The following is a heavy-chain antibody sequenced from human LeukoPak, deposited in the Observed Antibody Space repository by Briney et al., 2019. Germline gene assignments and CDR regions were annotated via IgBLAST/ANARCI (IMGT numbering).Heavy chain of an antibody. V-gene: IGHV3-11*01. D-gene: IGHD3/OR15-3a*01. CDR2: SSSSGSTI. CDR1: GFTLSDYY. Sequence: GGSLRLSCAASGFTLSDYYMSWIRQAPGKGLEWVSYSSSSGSTIYYADSVKSRFAISRDNAKNSLYLQMNSLRAEDTAVYYCARRRDFIDYWGQGTLVTVSS. J-gene: IGHJ4*02. CDR3: ARRRDFIDY.